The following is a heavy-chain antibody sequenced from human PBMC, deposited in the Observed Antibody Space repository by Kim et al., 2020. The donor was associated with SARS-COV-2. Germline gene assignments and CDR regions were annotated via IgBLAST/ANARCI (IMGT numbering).Heavy chain of an antibody. CDR2: ISSRSGYI. J-gene: IGHJ4*02. Sequence: GGSLRLSCVASGFTFSSYSMNWVRQAPGKGLEWVSSISSRSGYIYYADSVKGRFTISGDSAKNSLYLQMNSLRAEDTAVYYCARGYKSTAAHWGQGTLVT. D-gene: IGHD1-20*01. CDR1: GFTFSSYS. V-gene: IGHV3-21*01. CDR3: ARGYKSTAAH.